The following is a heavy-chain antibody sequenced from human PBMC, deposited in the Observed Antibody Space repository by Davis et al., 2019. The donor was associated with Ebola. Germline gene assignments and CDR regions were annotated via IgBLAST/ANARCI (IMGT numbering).Heavy chain of an antibody. Sequence: PGGFLRSSVAALGSTFSAYYMHCVRQAPGKGLVWVSRISNDGSSTYYADSVKGQFTISRDNAKNTLYLQMNSLRAEDTAVYYCADSWLPTSHWGQGTLVTVSS. J-gene: IGHJ4*02. V-gene: IGHV3-74*01. CDR1: GSTFSAYY. D-gene: IGHD6-19*01. CDR2: ISNDGSST. CDR3: ADSWLPTSH.